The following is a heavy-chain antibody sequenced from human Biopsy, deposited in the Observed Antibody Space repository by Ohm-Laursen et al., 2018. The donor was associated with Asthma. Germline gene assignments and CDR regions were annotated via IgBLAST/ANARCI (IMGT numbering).Heavy chain of an antibody. J-gene: IGHJ4*02. V-gene: IGHV3-30*03. CDR2: ISYDGGNK. CDR1: GFTFSSYG. D-gene: IGHD3-3*01. Sequence: SLRLSRAASGFTFSSYGMHWVRQAPGKGLEWVAVISYDGGNKYYADSVKGRFTISRDNSKNTLYLQMNSLRAEDTAVYYCASQSSGPDFWSGYYYFDYWGQGTLVTVSS. CDR3: ASQSSGPDFWSGYYYFDY.